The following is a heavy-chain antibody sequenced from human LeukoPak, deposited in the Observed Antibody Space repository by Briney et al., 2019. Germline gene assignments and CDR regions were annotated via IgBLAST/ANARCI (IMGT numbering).Heavy chain of an antibody. D-gene: IGHD1-26*01. CDR1: GGTFSSYT. V-gene: IGHV1-69*02. Sequence: SVKVSXKASGGTFSSYTISWVRQAPGQGLEWMGRIIPILGIANYAQKFQGRVTITADKSTSTAYMELSSLRSEDTAVYYCARQATPIVGATTNWFDPWGQGTLVTVSS. CDR2: IIPILGIA. CDR3: ARQATPIVGATTNWFDP. J-gene: IGHJ5*02.